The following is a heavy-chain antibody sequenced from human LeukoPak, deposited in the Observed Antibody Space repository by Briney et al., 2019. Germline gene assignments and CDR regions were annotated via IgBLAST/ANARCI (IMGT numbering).Heavy chain of an antibody. CDR2: IFYSGST. Sequence: SXXXSLTXXVXGXFIXSYXXNWIRQPPGKGLEWIGYIFYSGSTNYNPSLKSRVTISVDASKNQFSLKLSSVTAADTAVYYCARGGLERGYYYYYGMDVWGQGTTVTVSS. J-gene: IGHJ6*02. CDR1: GXFIXSYX. CDR3: ARGGLERGYYYYYGMDV. D-gene: IGHD6-19*01. V-gene: IGHV4-59*01.